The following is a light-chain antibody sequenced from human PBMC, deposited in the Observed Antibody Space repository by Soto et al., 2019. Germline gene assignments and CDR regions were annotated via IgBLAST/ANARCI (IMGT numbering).Light chain of an antibody. J-gene: IGKJ1*01. CDR1: QGIRND. CDR2: AAS. V-gene: IGKV1-6*02. CDR3: LQDYDSPRS. Sequence: ASQMTQSPSSLAASFGDTVTITCRARQGIRNDLGWYQQKPGKAPNVLIYAASSLPTGVPSSFSGSGLITDFTITITILPAEDVATYYCLQDYDSPRSFGQGTTVEIK.